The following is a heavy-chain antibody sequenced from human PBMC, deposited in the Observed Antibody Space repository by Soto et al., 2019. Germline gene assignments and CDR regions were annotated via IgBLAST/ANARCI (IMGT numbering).Heavy chain of an antibody. CDR3: ANSLRAASYYGMDV. Sequence: LGESLKISCKTSGYSFTSYWIGWVRQMPGKGLEWMGIIFPGDSDTRYSPSFQGQVNISADKSISTAYLQWSSLKASDTAMYYCANSLRAASYYGMDVWGQGTTVTVSS. J-gene: IGHJ6*02. D-gene: IGHD2-15*01. CDR2: IFPGDSDT. V-gene: IGHV5-51*01. CDR1: GYSFTSYW.